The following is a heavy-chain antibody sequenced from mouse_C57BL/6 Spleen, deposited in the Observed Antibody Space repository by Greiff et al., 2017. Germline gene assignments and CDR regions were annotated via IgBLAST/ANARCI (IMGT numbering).Heavy chain of an antibody. CDR3: ARYEGVYDYDGWYFDV. D-gene: IGHD2-4*01. V-gene: IGHV7-3*01. CDR1: GFTFTDYY. CDR2: IRNKANGYTT. J-gene: IGHJ1*03. Sequence: EVQVVESGGGLVQPGGSLSLSCAASGFTFTDYYMSWVRQPPGKALEWLGFIRNKANGYTTEYSASVKGRFTISRDNSQSILYLQMNALRAEDSATYYCARYEGVYDYDGWYFDVWGTGTTVTVSS.